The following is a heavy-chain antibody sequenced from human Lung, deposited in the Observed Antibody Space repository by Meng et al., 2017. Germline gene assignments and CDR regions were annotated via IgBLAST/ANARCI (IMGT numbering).Heavy chain of an antibody. CDR2: INPKSGDT. Sequence: PPGAWVKKPGATATVTRKASGYPLLDYWRHWVRRAPGQGLEWMGRINPKSGDTHYAQRFQGRVTMTGDTSISTAYMELSGLRSDDTAMYYCARDEDISAAGKLFGNYWGQGTLVTVSS. CDR3: ARDEDISAAGKLFGNY. V-gene: IGHV1-2*06. CDR1: GYPLLDYW. D-gene: IGHD6-13*01. J-gene: IGHJ4*02.